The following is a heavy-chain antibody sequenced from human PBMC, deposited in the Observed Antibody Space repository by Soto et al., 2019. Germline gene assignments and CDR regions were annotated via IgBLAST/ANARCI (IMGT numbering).Heavy chain of an antibody. D-gene: IGHD3-9*01. CDR1: GFTFKSYA. Sequence: QEQLVESGGGVVQPGTSLTLSCKASGFTFKSYAIHWVRQAPGKGLEWVAVMSYDGKKKYYGDSTKGRFTISRDNSRNPAFLPMNRVRSEGAALYYCVKDGWASDWSTTRVYYYGVEGWGQGTGVVVSS. CDR3: VKDGWASDWSTTRVYYYGVEG. V-gene: IGHV3-30*18. CDR2: MSYDGKKK. J-gene: IGHJ6*01.